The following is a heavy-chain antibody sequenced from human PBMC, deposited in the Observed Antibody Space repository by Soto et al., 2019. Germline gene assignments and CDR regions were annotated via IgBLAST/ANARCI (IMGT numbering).Heavy chain of an antibody. Sequence: QVQLVQSGAEVKKPGSSVKVSCKASGGTFSSYAISWVRQAPGQGLEWMGGIIPIFGTANYAQKFQGRVTITADESTSTAYMELSSLRSEDTAVYYCARDPFNDWGTPGYYYYGMDVWGQGTTVTVSS. CDR3: ARDPFNDWGTPGYYYYGMDV. CDR2: IIPIFGTA. D-gene: IGHD3-16*01. CDR1: GGTFSSYA. J-gene: IGHJ6*02. V-gene: IGHV1-69*12.